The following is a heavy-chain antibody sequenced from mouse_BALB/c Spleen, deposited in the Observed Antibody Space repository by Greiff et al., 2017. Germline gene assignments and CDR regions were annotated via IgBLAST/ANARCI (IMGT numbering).Heavy chain of an antibody. J-gene: IGHJ4*01. D-gene: IGHD1-1*01. CDR2: IYPGNSDT. CDR1: GYTFTSYW. CDR3: TRATGGAMDY. Sequence: EVKLVESGTVLARPGASVKMSCKASGYTFTSYWMHWVKQRPGQGLEWIGAIYPGNSDTSYNQKFKGKAKLTAVTSTSTAYMELSSLTNADSAVYYYTRATGGAMDYWGQGTSVTVSS. V-gene: IGHV1-5*01.